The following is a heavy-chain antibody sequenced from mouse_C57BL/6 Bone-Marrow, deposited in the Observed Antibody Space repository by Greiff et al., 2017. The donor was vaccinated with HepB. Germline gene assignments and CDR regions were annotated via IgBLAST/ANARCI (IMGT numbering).Heavy chain of an antibody. Sequence: VQLKQSGPELVKPGASVKISCKASGYSFTDYTMNWVKQSTGKSLEWIGVINPNYGTISYNQKFKGKATLTVDQSSSTAYMQLNSLTSEDSAVYYCAREGYDIYAMDYWGQGTSVTVSS. V-gene: IGHV1-39*01. CDR2: INPNYGTI. CDR1: GYSFTDYT. CDR3: AREGYDIYAMDY. D-gene: IGHD2-2*01. J-gene: IGHJ4*01.